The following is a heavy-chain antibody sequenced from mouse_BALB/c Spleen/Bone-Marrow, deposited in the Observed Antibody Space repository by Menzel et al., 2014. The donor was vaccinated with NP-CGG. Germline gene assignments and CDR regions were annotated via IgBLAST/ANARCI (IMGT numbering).Heavy chain of an antibody. V-gene: IGHV14-1*02. CDR2: IDPENGNT. CDR1: GFNIKDYY. J-gene: IGHJ1*01. CDR3: ASGYYGSSPYWYFDV. Sequence: EVQLQQSGAELVRPGALVKLSCKASGFNIKDYYMHWVKQRPEQGLEWIGWIDPENGNTTYDPKFQGKASITADTSSNTAYLQLSSLTSEDTAVYYCASGYYGSSPYWYFDVWGAGTTVTVSS. D-gene: IGHD1-1*01.